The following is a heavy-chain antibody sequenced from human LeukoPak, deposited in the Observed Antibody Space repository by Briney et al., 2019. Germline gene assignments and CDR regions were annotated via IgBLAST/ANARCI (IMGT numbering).Heavy chain of an antibody. CDR1: GFTYSLFS. J-gene: IGHJ4*02. D-gene: IGHD1-1*01. CDR3: ASQCATGRACSSGIY. CDR2: ISNSSNYI. V-gene: IGHV3-21*01. Sequence: SGGSVTLLCAASGFTYSLFSMLWLPHAPGKALVGVSYISNSSNYIQYADQEKGRFTITKDKAKNSLYLQINSLSGQDRAGYYCASQCATGRACSSGIYWGQGTLVSVSS.